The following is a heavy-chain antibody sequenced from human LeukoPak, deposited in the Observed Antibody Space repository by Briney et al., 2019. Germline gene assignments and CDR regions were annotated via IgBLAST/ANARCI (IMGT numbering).Heavy chain of an antibody. Sequence: GGSLRLSCATSEFSFSSHGMHWARQAPGKGLEWVAFEQKDGSYRKYADSVKGRFTISRDNSKNTLYLEMNSLRVEDTAVYYCANIPNSFGPDYWGQGSLVTVSS. CDR1: EFSFSSHG. D-gene: IGHD3-16*01. J-gene: IGHJ4*02. CDR2: EQKDGSYR. CDR3: ANIPNSFGPDY. V-gene: IGHV3-30*02.